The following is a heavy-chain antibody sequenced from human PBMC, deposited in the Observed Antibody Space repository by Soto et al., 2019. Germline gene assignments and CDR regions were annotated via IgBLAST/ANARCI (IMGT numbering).Heavy chain of an antibody. CDR1: GGSISSGDYY. D-gene: IGHD6-6*01. Sequence: SETLSLTCTVSGGSISSGDYYWSWIRQPPGKGLEWIGYIYYSGSTYYNPSLKSRVTISVDTSKNQFSLKLSSVTAADTAVYYCARGRVAARAYYYYYGMDVWGQGTTVTVSS. V-gene: IGHV4-30-4*01. CDR3: ARGRVAARAYYYYYGMDV. J-gene: IGHJ6*02. CDR2: IYYSGST.